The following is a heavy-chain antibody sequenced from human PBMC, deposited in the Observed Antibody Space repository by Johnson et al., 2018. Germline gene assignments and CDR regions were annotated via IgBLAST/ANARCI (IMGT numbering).Heavy chain of an antibody. Sequence: QVQLVQSGGGVVQPGRSLRLSCAASGFTFSSYGMHWVRQAPGKGLEWVAVISYDGSNKYYADSVKGRFTISRDNSKNTLYLQMNSLRAEDTAGYYCARVYEGAFDIWGQGTMVTVSS. CDR3: ARVYEGAFDI. D-gene: IGHD3-16*01. J-gene: IGHJ3*02. CDR2: ISYDGSNK. CDR1: GFTFSSYG. V-gene: IGHV3-30*03.